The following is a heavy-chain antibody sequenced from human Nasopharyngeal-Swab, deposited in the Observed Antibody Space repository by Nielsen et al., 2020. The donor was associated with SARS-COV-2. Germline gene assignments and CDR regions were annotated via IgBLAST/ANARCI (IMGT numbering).Heavy chain of an antibody. D-gene: IGHD3-3*01. Sequence: ASVKVSCKASNYPFSNYGFSWVRQAPGQGLEWMGWINAYNGITNYVQKFQGRVTMTTGTSTSTAYMELRSLRSDDTAVYYCARVNLSGFFEWLSIQGLWDYWGQGTLVTVSS. CDR1: NYPFSNYG. V-gene: IGHV1-18*01. J-gene: IGHJ4*02. CDR3: ARVNLSGFFEWLSIQGLWDY. CDR2: INAYNGIT.